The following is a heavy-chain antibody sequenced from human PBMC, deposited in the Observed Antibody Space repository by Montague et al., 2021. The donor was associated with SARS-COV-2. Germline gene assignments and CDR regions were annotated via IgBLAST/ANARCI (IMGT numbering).Heavy chain of an antibody. CDR2: IYYRGST. J-gene: IGHJ5*02. D-gene: IGHD5-24*01. Sequence: SETLSLTCTVSGGSINSSYWSWFRQPPGKGFEWIGYIYYRGSTNYNPSLETRVTISVDPSKNQFSLKMRSVTAADTAVYYCAREDRWNWFDPWGQGTLVIVSS. V-gene: IGHV4-59*01. CDR1: GGSINSSY. CDR3: AREDRWNWFDP.